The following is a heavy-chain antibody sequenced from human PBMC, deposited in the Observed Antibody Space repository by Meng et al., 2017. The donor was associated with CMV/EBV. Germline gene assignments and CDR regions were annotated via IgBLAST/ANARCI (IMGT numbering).Heavy chain of an antibody. J-gene: IGHJ5*02. D-gene: IGHD3-3*01. CDR2: IYWNDDK. V-gene: IGHV2-5*01. CDR3: AHETTGNGFWSGFYPP. Sequence: SGPTLVKPTQTLTLTCTFSGFSLSTSGVGVGWIRQPPGKALEWLALIYWNDDKRYSPSLKSRLTITKDTSKNQVVLTMTNMDPVDTATYYCAHETTGNGFWSGFYPPWGQGTLVTVSS. CDR1: GFSLSTSGVG.